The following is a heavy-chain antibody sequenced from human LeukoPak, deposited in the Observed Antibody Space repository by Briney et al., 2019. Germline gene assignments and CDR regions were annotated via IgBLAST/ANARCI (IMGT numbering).Heavy chain of an antibody. V-gene: IGHV4-31*03. CDR1: GGSISSGGYY. D-gene: IGHD3-16*02. J-gene: IGHJ3*02. CDR2: IYYSGST. Sequence: PSETLSLTCTVSGGSISSGGYYWSWIRQHPGKGLEWIGYIYYSGSTYYNPSLKSRVTISADTSKNQFSLKLSSVTAADTAVYYCARDPGVITFGGVIAPAYAFDIWGQGTMVTVSS. CDR3: ARDPGVITFGGVIAPAYAFDI.